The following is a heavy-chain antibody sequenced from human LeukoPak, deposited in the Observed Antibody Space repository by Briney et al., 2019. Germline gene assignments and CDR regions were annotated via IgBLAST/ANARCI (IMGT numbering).Heavy chain of an antibody. CDR3: ARSRRYCSGGSCYSDWDFDL. J-gene: IGHJ2*01. D-gene: IGHD2-15*01. CDR1: GGSISSYY. Sequence: SETLSLTCTVSGGSISSYYWSWIRQPPGKGLEWIGYIYYSGSTNYNPSLKSRVTISVDTSKNQFSLKLSSVTAADTAVYYCARSRRYCSGGSCYSDWDFDLWGRGTLVAVS. V-gene: IGHV4-59*01. CDR2: IYYSGST.